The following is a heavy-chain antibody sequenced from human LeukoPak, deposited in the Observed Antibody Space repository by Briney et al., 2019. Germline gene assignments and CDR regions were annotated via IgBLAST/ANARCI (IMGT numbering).Heavy chain of an antibody. CDR3: ARDVGGGYCSGGSCYPGANWFDP. J-gene: IGHJ5*02. V-gene: IGHV1-18*04. CDR2: ISAYNGNT. Sequence: ASVKVSCKASGYTFTSYGISWVRQAPGQGLEWMGWISAYNGNTNYAQKLQGGVTMTTDTSTSTAYMELRSLRSDDTAVYYCARDVGGGYCSGGSCYPGANWFDPWGQGTLVTVSS. D-gene: IGHD2-15*01. CDR1: GYTFTSYG.